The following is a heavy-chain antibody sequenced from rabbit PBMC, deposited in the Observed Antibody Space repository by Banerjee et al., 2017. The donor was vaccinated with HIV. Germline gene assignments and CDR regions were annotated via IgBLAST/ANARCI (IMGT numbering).Heavy chain of an antibody. V-gene: IGHV1S43*01. Sequence: QEQLEESGGDLVKPGASLTLTCTASGFSFSGSYYMCWVRQAPGKGLEWIACIYTDSDGTWYASWVNGRFTITRSTSLNTVTLQMTSLTAADTATYFCARGYNYGGAGYHLWGPGTLVTVS. J-gene: IGHJ4*01. CDR1: GFSFSGSYY. CDR2: IYTDSDGT. CDR3: ARGYNYGGAGYHL. D-gene: IGHD6-1*01.